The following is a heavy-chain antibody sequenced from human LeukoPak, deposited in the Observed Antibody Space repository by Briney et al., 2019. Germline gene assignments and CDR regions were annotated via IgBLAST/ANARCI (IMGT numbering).Heavy chain of an antibody. D-gene: IGHD2-15*01. CDR2: ISGSGGST. CDR3: AKSPVSSCRGSFCYPFDY. Sequence: GGSLRLSCAASGFTFSSYGMSWVRQAPGKGLEWVSAISGSGGSTYYADSVKGRFTISRDNSKNTLYLQMNGLRAEDTAVYYCAKSPVSSCRGSFCYPFDYWGQGNLVTVSS. V-gene: IGHV3-23*01. J-gene: IGHJ4*02. CDR1: GFTFSSYG.